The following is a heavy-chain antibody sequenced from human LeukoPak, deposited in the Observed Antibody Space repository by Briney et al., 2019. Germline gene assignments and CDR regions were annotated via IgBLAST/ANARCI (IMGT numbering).Heavy chain of an antibody. Sequence: ASVKVSCKASGYTLTDYYVHWVRQAPGLGLEWMGWINPNSGDTDHAQKFQGRVTMTRGTSISTAYMELSSLRFDDTAAYYCARLRGSQSKGYGMDVWGQGTTVTVSS. V-gene: IGHV1-2*02. J-gene: IGHJ6*02. CDR3: ARLRGSQSKGYGMDV. D-gene: IGHD3-10*01. CDR2: INPNSGDT. CDR1: GYTLTDYY.